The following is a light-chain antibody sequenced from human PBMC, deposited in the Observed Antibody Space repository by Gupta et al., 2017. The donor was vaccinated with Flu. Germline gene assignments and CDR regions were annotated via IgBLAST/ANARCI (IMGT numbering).Light chain of an antibody. CDR3: QQYNSYSLT. CDR2: KAS. J-gene: IGKJ1*01. V-gene: IGKV1-5*03. CDR1: QSISSW. Sequence: DIQMTQSPSNLSASVGDRVTITCRASQSISSWLAWYQQKPGKAPKLPIYKASSLESGVPSRFSGSGSGTEFTLTISSLQPDDFATYYCQQYNSYSLTFGQGTKVEIK.